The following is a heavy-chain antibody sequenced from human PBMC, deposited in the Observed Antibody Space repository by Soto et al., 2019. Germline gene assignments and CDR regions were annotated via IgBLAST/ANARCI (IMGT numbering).Heavy chain of an antibody. D-gene: IGHD2-15*01. CDR3: ARDEVVAAAWFDP. CDR2: ISAYNGNT. V-gene: IGHV1-18*04. CDR1: GYSFTGYY. Sequence: ASVKVSCKSSGYSFTGYYMHWVRQAPGQGLEWMGWISAYNGNTNYAQKLQGRVTMTTDTSTSTAYMELRSLRSDDTAVYYCARDEVVAAAWFDPWGQGTLVTVSS. J-gene: IGHJ5*02.